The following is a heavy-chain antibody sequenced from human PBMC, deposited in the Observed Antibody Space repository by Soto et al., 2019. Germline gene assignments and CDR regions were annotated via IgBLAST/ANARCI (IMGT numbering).Heavy chain of an antibody. J-gene: IGHJ4*02. Sequence: QVQLVQSGAEVKKPGSSVKVSCKASGGTFSTYPISWVRQAPGQGLEWMGGIIPFFDATNYAQKFQGRVIITADEGMSTAYMELRSLRSEDTAVYYCARVVAGKHDFWGQGTLVTVSS. V-gene: IGHV1-69*12. D-gene: IGHD2-15*01. CDR1: GGTFSTYP. CDR3: ARVVAGKHDF. CDR2: IIPFFDAT.